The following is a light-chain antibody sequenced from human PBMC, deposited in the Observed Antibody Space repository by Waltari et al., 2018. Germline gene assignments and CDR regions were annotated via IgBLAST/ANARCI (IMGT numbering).Light chain of an antibody. CDR1: QSVLYSSDNKNY. CDR2: WAS. J-gene: IGKJ1*01. CDR3: QQYYTTPRT. V-gene: IGKV4-1*01. Sequence: DIAMTQSPDSLTVSLGERATINCKYSQSVLYSSDNKNYLTWYQQKPGQPPKLLIYWASTRESGVPDRFSGSGSGTDFTLTISSLQAEDVAVYYCQQYYTTPRTFGQGTKVEIK.